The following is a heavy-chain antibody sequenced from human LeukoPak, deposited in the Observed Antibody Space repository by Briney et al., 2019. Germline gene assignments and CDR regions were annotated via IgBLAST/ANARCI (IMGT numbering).Heavy chain of an antibody. Sequence: GSLRLSCAASGFTFSSYAMSWVRQAPGKGLEWVSAISGSGGSTYYADSVKGRFTISRDNSKNTLYLQMNSLRAADTAVYYCAKRDVAYCSSTSCYPQFDYWGQGTLVTVSS. D-gene: IGHD2-2*01. CDR2: ISGSGGST. CDR3: AKRDVAYCSSTSCYPQFDY. J-gene: IGHJ4*02. V-gene: IGHV3-23*01. CDR1: GFTFSSYA.